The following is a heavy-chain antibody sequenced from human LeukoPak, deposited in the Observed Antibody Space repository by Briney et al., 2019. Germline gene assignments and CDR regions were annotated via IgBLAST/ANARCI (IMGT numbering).Heavy chain of an antibody. Sequence: SETLSLTCTVSGGSISSNNYYWGWIRQPPGKGLEWIASVYFSGKTYYNPSLKSRVTISVDTSKNQFSLKLSSVTAADTAAYYCARLTVVTHYTDYWGQGTLVTVSS. J-gene: IGHJ4*02. CDR2: VYFSGKT. V-gene: IGHV4-39*07. CDR1: GGSISSNNYY. CDR3: ARLTVVTHYTDY. D-gene: IGHD4-23*01.